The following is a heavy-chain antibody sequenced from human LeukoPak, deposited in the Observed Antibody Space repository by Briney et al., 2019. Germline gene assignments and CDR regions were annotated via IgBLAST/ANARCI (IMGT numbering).Heavy chain of an antibody. CDR1: GFTFSSYS. CDR3: ARGISAGYYYYYYMDV. J-gene: IGHJ6*03. V-gene: IGHV3-21*01. D-gene: IGHD6-13*01. CDR2: ISSSSSYI. Sequence: GGSLRLSCAASGFTFSSYSMNWVRQAPGKGLEWVSSISSSSSYIYYADSVKGRFTISRDNAKNSLYLQMNSLRAEDTAVYYCARGISAGYYYYYYMDVWGKGTTVTISS.